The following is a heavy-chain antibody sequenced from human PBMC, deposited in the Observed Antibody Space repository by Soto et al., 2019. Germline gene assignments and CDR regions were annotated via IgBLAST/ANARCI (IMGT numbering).Heavy chain of an antibody. CDR1: SGSISGYS. D-gene: IGHD2-2*01. CDR3: ARGVTNCSSSSCYFDY. CDR2: IYKSGST. V-gene: IGHV4-59*01. J-gene: IGHJ4*02. Sequence: ASETLSLTCTVSSGSISGYSWTWIRQPPGKGLEWIGYIYKSGSTTYNPSLKSRVTMSVDTSMSQLSLKLTSVTAADTAVYYCARGVTNCSSSSCYFDYWSQGALVTVSS.